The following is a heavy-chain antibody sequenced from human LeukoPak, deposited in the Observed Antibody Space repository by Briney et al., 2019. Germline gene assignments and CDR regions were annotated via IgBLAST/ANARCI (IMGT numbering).Heavy chain of an antibody. D-gene: IGHD2-2*01. V-gene: IGHV1-69*01. CDR2: IIPIFGTA. CDR1: GGTFSSYA. J-gene: IGHJ6*03. Sequence: ASVKVSCKASGGTFSSYAISWVRQAPGQGLEWMGGIIPIFGTANYAQKFQGRVTITADESTSTAYMELRSLRSDDTAVYYCARGLVPADYYYYYMDVWGKGTTVTVSS. CDR3: ARGLVPADYYYYYMDV.